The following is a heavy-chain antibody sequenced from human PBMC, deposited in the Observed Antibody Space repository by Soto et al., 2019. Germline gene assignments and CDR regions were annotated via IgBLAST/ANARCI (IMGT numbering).Heavy chain of an antibody. CDR1: GGSISSGDYY. V-gene: IGHV4-30-4*01. Sequence: TLSLTCTVSGGSISSGDYYWSWIRQPPGKGLEWIGYIYYSGSTYYNPSLKSRVTISVDTSKNQFSLKLSSVTAADTAVYYCARDGRYYSSGWLGRENGFDFDIWGQGTTVTVSS. D-gene: IGHD6-19*01. CDR2: IYYSGST. CDR3: ARDGRYYSSGWLGRENGFDFDI. J-gene: IGHJ3*02.